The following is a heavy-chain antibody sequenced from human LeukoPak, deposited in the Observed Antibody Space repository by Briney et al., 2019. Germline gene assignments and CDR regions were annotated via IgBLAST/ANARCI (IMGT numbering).Heavy chain of an antibody. CDR2: FDPEDGET. V-gene: IGHV1-24*01. Sequence: ASVTVSCKVSGYTLTELSMHWVRQAPGKGLEWMGGFDPEDGETIYAQKFQGRVTMTEDTSTDTAYMELSSLRSEDTAVYYCATSEDKYYYYYMDVWGKGTTVTVSS. CDR3: ATSEDKYYYYYMDV. J-gene: IGHJ6*03. CDR1: GYTLTELS.